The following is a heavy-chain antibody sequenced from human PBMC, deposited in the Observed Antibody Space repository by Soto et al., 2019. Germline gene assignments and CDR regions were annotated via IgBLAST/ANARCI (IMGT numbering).Heavy chain of an antibody. J-gene: IGHJ4*02. CDR1: GFSFTSYA. CDR2: ISGSSGST. D-gene: IGHD3-10*01. CDR3: AKDRDYGSASDY. V-gene: IGHV3-23*01. Sequence: EVQLLESGGGSVQPGGSLRLSCAASGFSFTSYAMSWVRQAPGKGLEWVSSISGSSGSTYYADSVKGRFTVSRDNSKNTLYLQLNSLRAEDTAVYYCAKDRDYGSASDYWGQGTLVTVSS.